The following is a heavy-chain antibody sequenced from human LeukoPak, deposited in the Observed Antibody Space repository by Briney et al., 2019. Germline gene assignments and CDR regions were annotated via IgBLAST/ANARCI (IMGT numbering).Heavy chain of an antibody. D-gene: IGHD3-22*01. V-gene: IGHV1-69*05. Sequence: ASVKVSCKASGGTFSSYAISWVRQAPGQGLEWMGGIIPIFGTASYAQKFQGRVTITTDESTSTAYMELSSLRSEDTAVYYCARVVRDSSGYVPHYFDYWGQGTLATVSS. CDR3: ARVVRDSSGYVPHYFDY. J-gene: IGHJ4*02. CDR2: IIPIFGTA. CDR1: GGTFSSYA.